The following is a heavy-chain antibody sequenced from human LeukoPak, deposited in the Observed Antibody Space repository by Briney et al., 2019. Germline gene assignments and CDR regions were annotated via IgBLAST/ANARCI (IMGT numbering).Heavy chain of an antibody. J-gene: IGHJ4*02. Sequence: PSETLSPTCAVYGGSFSGYYWSWIRQPPGKGLEWIGEINHSGSTNYNPSLKSRVTISVDTSKNQFSLKLSSVTAADTAVYYCARGPYDYVWGSYRYTEPYYFDYWGQGTLVTVSS. CDR3: ARGPYDYVWGSYRYTEPYYFDY. D-gene: IGHD3-16*02. CDR2: INHSGST. V-gene: IGHV4-34*01. CDR1: GGSFSGYY.